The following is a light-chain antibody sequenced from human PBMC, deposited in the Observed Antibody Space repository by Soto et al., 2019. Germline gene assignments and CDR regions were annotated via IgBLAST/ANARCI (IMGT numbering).Light chain of an antibody. CDR1: QSLNTY. J-gene: IGKJ4*01. V-gene: IGKV3-11*01. CDR2: DGF. Sequence: IVWTQSPATLSLSPGEGATLSCRASQSLNTYLSCYQQKPGQAPSLLIYDGFHRATGITARFSGSGSGTDFTLTLSKLEHEDFAGSYCQQGVSFGVGT. CDR3: QQGVS.